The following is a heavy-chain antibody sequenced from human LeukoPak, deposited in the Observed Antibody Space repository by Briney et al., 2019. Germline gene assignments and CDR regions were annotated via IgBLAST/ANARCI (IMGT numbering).Heavy chain of an antibody. J-gene: IGHJ5*01. CDR1: GYSFTSYW. CDR3: ARRGSYYWFDY. CDR2: IYPGDSDT. V-gene: IGHV5-51*01. D-gene: IGHD1-26*01. Sequence: GESLKISCKGSGYSFTSYWIGWVRQMPGKGLEWMGIIYPGDSDTRYSPSFQGQVTISADKSISTVFLQWNSLKSSDTAMYYCARRGSYYWFDYWGQGTLVTVSS.